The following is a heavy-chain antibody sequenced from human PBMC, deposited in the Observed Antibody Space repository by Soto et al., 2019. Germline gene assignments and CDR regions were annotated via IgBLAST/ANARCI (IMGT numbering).Heavy chain of an antibody. CDR2: ISYDGSNK. J-gene: IGHJ6*02. Sequence: PGGSLRLSCAASGFTFSSYAMHWVRQAPGKGLEWVAVISYDGSNKYYADSVKGRFTISRDNSKNTLYLQMNSLRAEDTAVYYCASGAVAGTEDYYYYGMDVWGQGTTVTVSS. CDR1: GFTFSSYA. CDR3: ASGAVAGTEDYYYYGMDV. V-gene: IGHV3-30-3*01. D-gene: IGHD6-19*01.